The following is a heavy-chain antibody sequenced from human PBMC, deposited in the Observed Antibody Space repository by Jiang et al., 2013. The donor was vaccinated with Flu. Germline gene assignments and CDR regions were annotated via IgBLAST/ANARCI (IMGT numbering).Heavy chain of an antibody. D-gene: IGHD2-8*01. CDR1: GFTFINAW. J-gene: IGHJ4*02. CDR3: ATVPFPHRSNGHSFTSFDF. V-gene: IGHV3-15*01. CDR2: VQSKADGGTT. Sequence: VQLVESGGGLVEPGGSLRLSCVASGFTFINAWMSWVRQAPGKGLEWVGRVQSKADGGTTDYAAPVKGRFTISRDDSKNTLDLQMNSLKPDDTAVYYCATVPFPHRSNGHSFTSFDFWGQGTLVAVSS.